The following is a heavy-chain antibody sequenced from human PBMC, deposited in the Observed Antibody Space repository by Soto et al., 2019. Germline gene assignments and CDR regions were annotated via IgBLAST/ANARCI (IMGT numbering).Heavy chain of an antibody. CDR3: ARDQIGYSYGWAVVY. J-gene: IGHJ4*02. V-gene: IGHV4-4*02. Sequence: SETLSLTCAVSGGSISSSNWWSWVRQPPGKGLEWIGEIYHSGSTNYNPSLKSRVTISVDKSKNQFSLKLSSVTAADTAVYYCARDQIGYSYGWAVVYWGQGTLVTVSS. CDR2: IYHSGST. CDR1: GGSISSSNW. D-gene: IGHD5-18*01.